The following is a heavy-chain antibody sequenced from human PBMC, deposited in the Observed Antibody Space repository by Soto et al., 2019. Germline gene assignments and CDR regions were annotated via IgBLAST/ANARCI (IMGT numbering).Heavy chain of an antibody. J-gene: IGHJ4*02. CDR1: GFTFSTYG. Sequence: QVQLVESGGGVVQPGRSLRLSCAASGFTFSTYGIHWVRQAPGKGLEWVAFISYDGSNKYYADSVKGRFTISRDNSKNTLDLQMNSLRAEDTAVYYCAKWGTSGYYLDYWGQGTLVTASS. V-gene: IGHV3-30*18. CDR3: AKWGTSGYYLDY. CDR2: ISYDGSNK. D-gene: IGHD3-3*01.